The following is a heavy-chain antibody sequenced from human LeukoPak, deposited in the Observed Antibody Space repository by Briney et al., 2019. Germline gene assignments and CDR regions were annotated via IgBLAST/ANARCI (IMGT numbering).Heavy chain of an antibody. CDR3: ARLADDGIVGATLDY. V-gene: IGHV5-51*01. J-gene: IGHJ4*02. CDR2: IYPGDSDT. CDR1: GYSFTSYW. Sequence: RAGESLKISCKGSGYSFTSYWIGWVRQMPGKGLEWMGIIYPGDSDTRYSPSFQGQVTISADKSISTAYLQWSSLKASDTAMYYCARLADDGIVGATLDYWGQGTLVTVSS. D-gene: IGHD1-26*01.